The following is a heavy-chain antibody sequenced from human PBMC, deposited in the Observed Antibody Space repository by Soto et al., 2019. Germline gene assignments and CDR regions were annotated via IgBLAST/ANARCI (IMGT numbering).Heavy chain of an antibody. J-gene: IGHJ5*02. D-gene: IGHD3-10*01. CDR2: IYYSGST. V-gene: IGHV4-59*12. CDR3: ARDRRLITMVRGVSLWFDP. CDR1: GGSISSYY. Sequence: SETLSLTCTVSGGSISSYYWSWIRQPPGKGLEWIGYIYYSGSTNYNPSLKSRVTVSVDTSKNQFSLKLSSVTAADTAVYYCARDRRLITMVRGVSLWFDPWGQGTLVTVSS.